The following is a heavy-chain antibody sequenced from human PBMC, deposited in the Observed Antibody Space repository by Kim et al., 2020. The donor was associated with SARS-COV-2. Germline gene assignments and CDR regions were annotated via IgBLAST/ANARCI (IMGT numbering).Heavy chain of an antibody. D-gene: IGHD6-13*01. V-gene: IGHV3-74*01. CDR3: ARVTRSSWYL. Sequence: SPSSTDSVKGRFTISRDNAKNTLYLQMNSLRAEDTAVYYCARVTRSSWYLWGQGTLVTVSS. CDR2: SP. J-gene: IGHJ4*02.